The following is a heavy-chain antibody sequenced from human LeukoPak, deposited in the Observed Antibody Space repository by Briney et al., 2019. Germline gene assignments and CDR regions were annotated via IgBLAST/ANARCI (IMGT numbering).Heavy chain of an antibody. CDR3: AREGTPGSHDAFDI. CDR1: GGTFSSYA. V-gene: IGHV1-69*05. Sequence: GSSVKVSCKASGGTFSSYAISWVRQAPGQGLEWMGGIIPIFGTANYAQKFQGRVTITTDESTSTAYMELSSLRSEDTAVYYCAREGTPGSHDAFDIWGQGTMVTVSS. J-gene: IGHJ3*02. CDR2: IIPIFGTA.